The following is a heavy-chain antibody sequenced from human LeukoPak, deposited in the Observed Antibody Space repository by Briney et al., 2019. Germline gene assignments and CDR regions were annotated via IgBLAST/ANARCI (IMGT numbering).Heavy chain of an antibody. D-gene: IGHD6-19*01. CDR1: GFTFTKCA. V-gene: IGHV3-23*01. Sequence: GGSLRLSCVASGFTFTKCAWSWIRQAPGKGREGFAIITATGDTAYYADSVKGRFTISRDNSRNTVYMQMDSLRAEDTAIYYCAGDRNSDWYSPLDYWGQGSQVTVSP. CDR2: ITATGDTA. CDR3: AGDRNSDWYSPLDY. J-gene: IGHJ4*02.